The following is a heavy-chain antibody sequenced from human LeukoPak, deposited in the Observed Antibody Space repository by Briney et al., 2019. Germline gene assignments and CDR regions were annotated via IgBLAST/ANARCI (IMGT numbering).Heavy chain of an antibody. J-gene: IGHJ4*02. CDR2: IYYSGST. Sequence: GWIRQPPGEGLEWIGSIYYSGSTYYNPSLKSRVTISVDTSKNQFSLKLSSVTAADTAVYYCAASPLEWLLLGYWGQGTLVTVSS. V-gene: IGHV4-39*01. D-gene: IGHD3-3*01. CDR3: AASPLEWLLLGY.